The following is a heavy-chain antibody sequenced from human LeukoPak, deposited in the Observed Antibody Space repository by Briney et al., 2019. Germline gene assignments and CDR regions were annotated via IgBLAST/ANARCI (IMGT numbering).Heavy chain of an antibody. V-gene: IGHV3-23*01. CDR3: AKLAVTTFHYFDY. CDR1: GFTFSSYA. D-gene: IGHD4-17*01. Sequence: GGSLRLSCAASGFTFSSYAMSWVRQAPGKGLEWVSAISGSDYSTYYADSVKGRFTISRDTSKNTLYLQMNSLRAEDTAVYYRAKLAVTTFHYFDYWGQGTLVTVSS. J-gene: IGHJ4*02. CDR2: ISGSDYST.